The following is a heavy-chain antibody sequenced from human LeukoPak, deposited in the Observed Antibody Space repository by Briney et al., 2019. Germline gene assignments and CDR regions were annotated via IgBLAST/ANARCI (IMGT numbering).Heavy chain of an antibody. CDR1: GFTFSSYE. CDR3: TRGGYCSSTNCYKNGMDV. J-gene: IGHJ6*04. V-gene: IGHV3-48*03. CDR2: ISSSGSTI. D-gene: IGHD2-2*02. Sequence: GGSLRLSCAASGFTFSSYEMNWVRQAPGKGLEWVSYISSSGSTIYYADSVKGRFTISRDNAKNSLYLQMNSLRAEDTAVYFCTRGGYCSSTNCYKNGMDVWGKGTTVTVSS.